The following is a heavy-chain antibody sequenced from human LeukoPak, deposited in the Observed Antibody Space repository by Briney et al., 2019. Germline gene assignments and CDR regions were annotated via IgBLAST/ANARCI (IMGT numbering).Heavy chain of an antibody. CDR1: GFTFSSYW. Sequence: PGGSLRLSCAASGFTFSSYWMNWVRQAPGKGLEWVANIKIDGSEKTYVDSVKGRFTISRDNAKNSLYLQMNSLRVEDTAVYYCVRDDPGPAAMRGYYYYGMDVWGQGTTVTVPS. D-gene: IGHD2-2*01. J-gene: IGHJ6*02. V-gene: IGHV3-7*04. CDR2: IKIDGSEK. CDR3: VRDDPGPAAMRGYYYYGMDV.